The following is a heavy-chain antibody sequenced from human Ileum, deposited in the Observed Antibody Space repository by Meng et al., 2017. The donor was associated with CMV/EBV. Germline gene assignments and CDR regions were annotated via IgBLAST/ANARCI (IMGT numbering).Heavy chain of an antibody. J-gene: IGHJ5*02. CDR1: LRTRPYY. CDR3: AREYRITIFGVVSPFDP. V-gene: IGHV4-39*07. CDR2: ISYSGST. D-gene: IGHD3-3*01. Sequence: LRTRPYYWRSIRPPPGTVLESIASISYSGSTYSNPSLKSRVPISVDTSKNQFSLKLSSVTAADTAVYYCAREYRITIFGVVSPFDPWGQGTLVTVSS.